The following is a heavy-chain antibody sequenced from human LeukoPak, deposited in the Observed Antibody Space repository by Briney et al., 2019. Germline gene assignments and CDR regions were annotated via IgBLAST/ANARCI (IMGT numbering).Heavy chain of an antibody. Sequence: PGDSLRLSCAASGFNFGVFWMSWVRQAPGRGLQWVASMNEGGSHIYYEDSVKGRFTISRDNARKSLFLQMNSLRAEDTAVYYCARLFDGVTTFDYWGQGALVTVSS. CDR3: ARLFDGVTTFDY. CDR2: MNEGGSHI. D-gene: IGHD1-1*01. J-gene: IGHJ4*02. CDR1: GFNFGVFW. V-gene: IGHV3-7*01.